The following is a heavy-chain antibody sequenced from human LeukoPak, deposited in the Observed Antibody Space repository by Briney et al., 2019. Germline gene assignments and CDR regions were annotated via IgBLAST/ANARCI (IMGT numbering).Heavy chain of an antibody. CDR3: ARDRLNNYDILTGYGY. V-gene: IGHV4-38-2*02. D-gene: IGHD3-9*01. J-gene: IGHJ4*02. Sequence: SETLSLTCTVSGYSISSGYYWGWIRQPPGKGLEWIGSIYHSGSTYYNPSLKSRVTISVDTSKNQFSLKLSSVTAADTAVYYCARDRLNNYDILTGYGYWGQGTLVTVSS. CDR1: GYSISSGYY. CDR2: IYHSGST.